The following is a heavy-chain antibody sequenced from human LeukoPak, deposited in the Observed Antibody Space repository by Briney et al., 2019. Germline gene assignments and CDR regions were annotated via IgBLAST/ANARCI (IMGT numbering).Heavy chain of an antibody. V-gene: IGHV3-9*01. CDR3: ARDLAVVVVAAILPYNWFDP. J-gene: IGHJ5*02. CDR1: GFTFDDYA. CDR2: ISWNSGSI. Sequence: PGGSLRLSCAASGFTFDDYAMHWVRQAPGKGLEWVSGISWNSGSIGYADSVKGRFTISRDNAKNSLYLQMNSLRAEDTAVYYCARDLAVVVVAAILPYNWFDPWGQGTLVTVSS. D-gene: IGHD2-15*01.